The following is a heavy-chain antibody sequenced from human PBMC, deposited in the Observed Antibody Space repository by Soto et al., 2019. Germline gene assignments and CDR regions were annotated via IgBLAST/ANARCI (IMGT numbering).Heavy chain of an antibody. CDR1: GASLSDNY. CDR2: INHSGNT. CDR3: ARGRGEFDD. J-gene: IGHJ5*02. D-gene: IGHD2-21*01. V-gene: IGHV4-34*01. Sequence: ETLSLTCAVYGASLSDNYCNWLRQPPGKGLEWIGEINHSGNTNYNPSLRSRVTISIDTSKNQLSLNLRSVSAADTAVYYCARGRGEFDDWGQGTPVTVSS.